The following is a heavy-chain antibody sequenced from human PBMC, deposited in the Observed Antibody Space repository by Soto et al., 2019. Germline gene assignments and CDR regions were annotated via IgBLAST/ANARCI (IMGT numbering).Heavy chain of an antibody. CDR3: ARPCGGDCYSDY. CDR2: IYYSGST. V-gene: IGHV4-39*01. D-gene: IGHD2-21*02. Sequence: LTCTVSGGSISSSSYYWGWIRQPPGKGLEWIGSIYYSGSTYYNPSLKSRVTISVDTSKNQFSLKLSSVTAADTAVYCCARPCGGDCYSDYWGQGTLVTVSS. CDR1: GGSISSSSYY. J-gene: IGHJ4*02.